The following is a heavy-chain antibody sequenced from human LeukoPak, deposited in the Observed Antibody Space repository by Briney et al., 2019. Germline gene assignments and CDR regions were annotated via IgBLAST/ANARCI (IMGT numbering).Heavy chain of an antibody. CDR2: ISSSGSTI. Sequence: GGSLRLSCAASGFTFSSHNMNWVRQAPGKGLEWVSDISSSGSTIYFADSVKGRFTISRDNAKNSLYLQMNSLRDEDAAVYYCARLEYYYVSGNYYKLFDYWGQGTLVTVCS. D-gene: IGHD3-10*01. V-gene: IGHV3-48*02. J-gene: IGHJ4*02. CDR3: ARLEYYYVSGNYYKLFDY. CDR1: GFTFSSHN.